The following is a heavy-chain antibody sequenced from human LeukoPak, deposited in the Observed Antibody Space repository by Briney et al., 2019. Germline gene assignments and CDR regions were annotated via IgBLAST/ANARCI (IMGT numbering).Heavy chain of an antibody. J-gene: IGHJ5*02. CDR3: ARASPTTNKGAYGWFDP. Sequence: SETLSLTCTVSGSSISGYYWSWIRQHAGKGLEWIGRIYTSGSTGYNPSLKSRVTMSVDTSKNQFSLKLSSVTAADTAVYYCARASPTTNKGAYGWFDPWGQGTLVTVSS. CDR1: GSSISGYY. V-gene: IGHV4-4*07. D-gene: IGHD1-14*01. CDR2: IYTSGST.